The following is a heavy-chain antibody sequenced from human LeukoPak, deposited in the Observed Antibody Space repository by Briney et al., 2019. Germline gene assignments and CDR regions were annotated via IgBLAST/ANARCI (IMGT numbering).Heavy chain of an antibody. D-gene: IGHD3-22*01. CDR3: ARAAYDSSGYLNNWFDP. CDR2: TYYRSKWYN. V-gene: IGHV6-1*01. CDR1: GDSVSSNSAA. Sequence: PSQTLSLTSAISGDSVSSNSAAWNWIRQSPSRGLEWLGRTYYRSKWYNDYAVSVKSRITINPDTSKNQFSLQLNSVTPEDTAVYYCARAAYDSSGYLNNWFDPWGQGTLVTVSS. J-gene: IGHJ5*02.